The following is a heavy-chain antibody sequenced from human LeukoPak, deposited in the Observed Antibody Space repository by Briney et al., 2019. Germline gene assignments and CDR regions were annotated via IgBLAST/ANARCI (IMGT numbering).Heavy chain of an antibody. CDR3: ARGGYLPDY. CDR1: GGSISSYY. D-gene: IGHD3-16*02. CDR2: VSYSGST. V-gene: IGHV4-59*01. Sequence: SETLSLTCTVSGGSISSYYWSWIRQPPGKGLEWIGYVSYSGSTNYNPSLKSRISMSVDTSKNQFSLKLSSVTGADTAVYYCARGGYLPDYWGQGTLVTVSP. J-gene: IGHJ4*02.